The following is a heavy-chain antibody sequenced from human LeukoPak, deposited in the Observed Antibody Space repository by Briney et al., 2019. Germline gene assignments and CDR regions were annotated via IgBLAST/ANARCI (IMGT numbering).Heavy chain of an antibody. CDR3: ARRWLGPGCCSSTSRYRLGNQFDP. CDR1: GGSISSGGYY. J-gene: IGHJ5*02. CDR2: IYYSGST. Sequence: SQTLSLTCTVSGGSISSGGYYWSWIRQHPGKGLEWIGYIYYSGSTYYNPSLKSRVTISVDTSKNQFSLKLSSVTAADTAVYYCARRWLGPGCCSSTSRYRLGNQFDPWGQGTLVTVSS. D-gene: IGHD2-2*01. V-gene: IGHV4-31*03.